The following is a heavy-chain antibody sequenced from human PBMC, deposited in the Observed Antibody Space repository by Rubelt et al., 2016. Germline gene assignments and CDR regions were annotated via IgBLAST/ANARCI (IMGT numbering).Heavy chain of an antibody. CDR1: GFTFSSYW. J-gene: IGHJ3*01. CDR3: ARGGDNHAFDF. Sequence: RLSCAASGFTFSSYWMSWARQAPGKGLEWLANIKEDGSETYHVDSVRGRFTMSRDNAKNSLYLQMNSLRAEDTAVYYCARGGDNHAFDFWGQGTVVTVSS. D-gene: IGHD3-10*01. V-gene: IGHV3-7*01. CDR2: IKEDGSET.